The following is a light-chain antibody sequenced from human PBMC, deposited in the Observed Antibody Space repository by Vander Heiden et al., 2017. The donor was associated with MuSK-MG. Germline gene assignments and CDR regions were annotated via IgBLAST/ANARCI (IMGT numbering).Light chain of an antibody. J-gene: IGLJ1*01. CDR1: AVDIGGFNF. CDR2: DVS. Sequence: QPALPQPVPVSGSAGQSTTSSCSGSAVDIGGFNFVSWYQQFPGRAPRLIIYDVSMRPSGVSGRFSGSKSGYTASLTISNLQPEDESLYFCASYSTTAHLVLGTGT. CDR3: ASYSTTAHLV. V-gene: IGLV2-14*03.